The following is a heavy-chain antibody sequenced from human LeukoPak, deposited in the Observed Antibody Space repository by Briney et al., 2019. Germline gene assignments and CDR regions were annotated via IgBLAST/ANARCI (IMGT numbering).Heavy chain of an antibody. CDR1: GYRFTSNW. V-gene: IGHV5-51*01. D-gene: IGHD5-12*01. Sequence: GESLQISCKGSGYRFTSNWIGWVRQMPGKGLEWMGIIYPGDSDTRYSPSFQGQVTISADKSISTAYLQWSSLKASDTAMYYCARPMSAYDSDAFDVWGQGTMVTVSS. J-gene: IGHJ3*01. CDR3: ARPMSAYDSDAFDV. CDR2: IYPGDSDT.